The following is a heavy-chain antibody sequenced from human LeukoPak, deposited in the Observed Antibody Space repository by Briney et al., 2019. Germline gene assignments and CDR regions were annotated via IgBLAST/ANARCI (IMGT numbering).Heavy chain of an antibody. CDR1: GFTFSSYW. D-gene: IGHD2-15*01. CDR3: ARGSTPEEDILDI. V-gene: IGHV3-74*01. CDR2: IQSDGSST. Sequence: AGGSLRLPCAASGFTFSSYWMHWVRQVPGKGLVWVSRIQSDGSSTRFADSVKGRFTISRDNAKNTLYLQMNSLRAEDTAVYYCARGSTPEEDILDIWGQGTMVTVSS. J-gene: IGHJ3*02.